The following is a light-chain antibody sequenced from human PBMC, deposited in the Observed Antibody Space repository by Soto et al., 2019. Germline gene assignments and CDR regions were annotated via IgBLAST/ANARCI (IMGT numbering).Light chain of an antibody. CDR2: GAS. J-gene: IGKJ1*01. Sequence: EIVLTQSPVTLSLSPGERATLSCRASQSVSSSYLAWYQQKPGQAPRLLIYGASSRATGIPDRFSGSGSGTDFTLTISRLEPEDFAVYYCQQSETFGQGTKVDIK. CDR3: QQSET. CDR1: QSVSSSY. V-gene: IGKV3-20*01.